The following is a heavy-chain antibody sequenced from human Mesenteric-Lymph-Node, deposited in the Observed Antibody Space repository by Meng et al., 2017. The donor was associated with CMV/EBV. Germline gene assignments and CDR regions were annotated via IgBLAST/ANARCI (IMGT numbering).Heavy chain of an antibody. CDR2: MYHSGAT. CDR1: GASIASSNW. J-gene: IGHJ3*01. V-gene: IGHV4-4*02. CDR3: ARDKPDVSGRRTRTYDV. D-gene: IGHD3-10*01. Sequence: SETLSLTCDVSGASIASSNWWTWVRQPPGKGLEWIGEMYHSGATYYNPSLDGRVFISVDKSKDQFSLKLSSVTAADTAVYYCARDKPDVSGRRTRTYDVWGQGTMVTVSS.